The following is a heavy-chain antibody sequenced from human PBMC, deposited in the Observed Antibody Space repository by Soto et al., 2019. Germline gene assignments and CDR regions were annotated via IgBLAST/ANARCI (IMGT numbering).Heavy chain of an antibody. CDR3: AKDSSWSFDWFDP. Sequence: PSETLSLTCTVSGGSISSYYWSWIRQPPGKGLEWIGYIYYSGSTNYNPSLKSRVTISVDTSKNQFSLKLSSVTAADTAVYYCAKDSSWSFDWFDPWGQGTLVTVSS. CDR2: IYYSGST. D-gene: IGHD6-13*01. V-gene: IGHV4-59*01. J-gene: IGHJ5*02. CDR1: GGSISSYY.